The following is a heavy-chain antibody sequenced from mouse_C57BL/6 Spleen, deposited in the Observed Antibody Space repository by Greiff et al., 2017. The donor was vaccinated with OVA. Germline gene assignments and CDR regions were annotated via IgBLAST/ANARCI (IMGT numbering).Heavy chain of an antibody. Sequence: VQLQQSGPGLVKPSQSLSLTCSVPGYSITSGYYWNWIRQFPGNKLEWMGYISYDGSNNYNPSLKNRISITRDTSKNQFFLKLNSVTTEDTATYYCARGGNLGAMDYWGQGTSVTVSS. J-gene: IGHJ4*01. V-gene: IGHV3-6*01. CDR1: GYSITSGYY. CDR2: ISYDGSN. D-gene: IGHD2-1*01. CDR3: ARGGNLGAMDY.